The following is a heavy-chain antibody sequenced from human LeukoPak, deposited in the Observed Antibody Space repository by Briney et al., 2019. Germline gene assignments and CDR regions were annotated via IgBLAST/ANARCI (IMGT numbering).Heavy chain of an antibody. D-gene: IGHD3/OR15-3a*01. CDR3: ARGLRPDWVSPIDY. CDR1: GGSISSYY. CDR2: IYYSGSP. J-gene: IGHJ4*02. Sequence: SETLSPTCTVSGGSISSYYWSWIRQPPGKGLEWIGYIYYSGSPNYNPSLKSRVTISVDTSKNQFSLKLSSVTAADTAVYYCARGLRPDWVSPIDYWGQGTLVTVSS. V-gene: IGHV4-59*01.